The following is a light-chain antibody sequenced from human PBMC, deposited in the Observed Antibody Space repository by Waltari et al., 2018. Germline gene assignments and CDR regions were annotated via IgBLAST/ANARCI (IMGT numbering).Light chain of an antibody. CDR2: LNS. J-gene: IGKJ5*01. CDR3: MQALQTLPT. Sequence: IVMTQSPLPLPVTPGEPASISCRSSQSLLHTDGYKYLDWYVQKPGQSPQLLIYLNSIRASGVPDRFSGSGSGTDFTLKISRVEAEDVGVYYCMQALQTLPTFGQGTRLEIK. V-gene: IGKV2-28*01. CDR1: QSLLHTDGYKY.